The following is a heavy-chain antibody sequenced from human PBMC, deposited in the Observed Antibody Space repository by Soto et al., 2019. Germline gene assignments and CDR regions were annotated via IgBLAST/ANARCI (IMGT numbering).Heavy chain of an antibody. D-gene: IGHD3-16*01. CDR1: GGSIGTNY. CDR3: ARQQTFGGANDAFDL. J-gene: IGHJ3*01. V-gene: IGHV4-59*08. CDR2: ILYTENT. Sequence: QVQLQESGPGLVKPSETLSLTCTVSGGSIGTNYWSWIRQPPGKGLEWIGYILYTENTKYHPSLKSRVSISVDTSKNQFSLKLNSVTAADTAVYYCARQQTFGGANDAFDLWGQGTWVIVSS.